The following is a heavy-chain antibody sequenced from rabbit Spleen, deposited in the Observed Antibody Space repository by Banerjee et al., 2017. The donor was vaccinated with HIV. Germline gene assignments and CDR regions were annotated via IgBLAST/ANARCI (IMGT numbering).Heavy chain of an antibody. CDR2: IAGSGSGFT. D-gene: IGHD8-1*01. CDR3: ARDTGSSFSSYGMDL. Sequence: EESGGDLVKPEGSLTLTCTASGFSFSSSYWICWVRQAPGKGLEWIACIAGSGSGFTYSATWAKGRFTISKTSSTTVTLQMTSLTVADTATYFCARDTGSSFSSYGMDLWGPGTLVTVS. J-gene: IGHJ6*01. CDR1: GFSFSSSYW. V-gene: IGHV1S45*01.